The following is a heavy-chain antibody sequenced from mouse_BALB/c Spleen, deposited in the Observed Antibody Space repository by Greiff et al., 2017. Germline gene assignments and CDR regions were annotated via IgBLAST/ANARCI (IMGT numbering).Heavy chain of an antibody. D-gene: IGHD2-1*01. CDR2: ISYSGST. CDR1: GYSITSDYA. J-gene: IGHJ2*01. V-gene: IGHV3-2*02. Sequence: EVKLVESGPGLVKPSQSLSLTCTVTGYSITSDYAWNWIRQFPGNKLEWMGYISYSGSTSYNPSLKSRISITRDTSKNQFFLQLNSVTTEDTATYYCARFLYGNYGFDYWGQGTTLTVSS. CDR3: ARFLYGNYGFDY.